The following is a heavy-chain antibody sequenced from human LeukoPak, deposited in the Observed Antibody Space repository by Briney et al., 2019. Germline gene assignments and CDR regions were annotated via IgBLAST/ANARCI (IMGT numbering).Heavy chain of an antibody. V-gene: IGHV3-23*01. Sequence: GGSLRLSCAASGFTFSSYGMHWVRQAPGKGLEWVSAIDTSGGHTYYADSVKGRFTISRDNSENTLYLQMNSLRAEDTAVYYCAKESCSSRCNFDYWGQGTLVTVSS. D-gene: IGHD2-2*01. J-gene: IGHJ4*02. CDR3: AKESCSSRCNFDY. CDR2: IDTSGGHT. CDR1: GFTFSSYG.